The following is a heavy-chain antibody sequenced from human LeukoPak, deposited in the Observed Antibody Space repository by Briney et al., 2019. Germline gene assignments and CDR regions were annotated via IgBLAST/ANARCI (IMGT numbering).Heavy chain of an antibody. CDR1: GFTVSSNY. CDR2: IYSGGNT. J-gene: IGHJ4*02. CDR3: TRDSSFDY. V-gene: IGHV3-66*01. Sequence: GPLRLSCAASGFTVSSNYMSWVRQAPGKGLEWVSVIYSGGNTYYADSVKGRFTISRDKSKNTLYLQMNSLRAEDTAVYYCTRDSSFDYWGQGTLVTVSS.